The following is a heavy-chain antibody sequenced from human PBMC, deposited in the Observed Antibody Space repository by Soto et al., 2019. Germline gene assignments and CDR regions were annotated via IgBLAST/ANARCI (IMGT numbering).Heavy chain of an antibody. CDR2: IYHSGST. V-gene: IGHV4-30-2*01. J-gene: IGHJ5*02. CDR1: GGSISSGGYS. CDR3: ARDQLEGNWFDP. Sequence: QLQLQESGSGLVRPSQTLSLTCAVSGGSISSGGYSWNWIRQPPGKGLEWIGYIYHSGSTLYNPSLKSQATISVDKSKNQFSLKLTSVTAADTAVYYCARDQLEGNWFDPWGQGTLVTVSS. D-gene: IGHD1-1*01.